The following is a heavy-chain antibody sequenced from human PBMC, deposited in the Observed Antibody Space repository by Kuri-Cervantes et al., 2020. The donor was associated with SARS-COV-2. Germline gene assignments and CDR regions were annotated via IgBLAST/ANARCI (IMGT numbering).Heavy chain of an antibody. J-gene: IGHJ2*01. CDR3: ARRTVGHFDL. CDR1: GGSISSSSYY. CDR2: IYYSGST. Sequence: SETLSLTCTVSGGSISSSSYYWGWIRQPPGKGLEWIGSIYYSGSTYYNTSLKSRVTISVDTSKNQFSLKLSSVTAADTAVYYCARRTVGHFDLWGRGTLVTVSS. V-gene: IGHV4-39*07. D-gene: IGHD3-16*01.